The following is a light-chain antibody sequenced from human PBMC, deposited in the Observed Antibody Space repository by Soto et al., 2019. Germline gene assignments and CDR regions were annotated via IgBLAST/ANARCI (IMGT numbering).Light chain of an antibody. CDR2: KAS. CDR3: QHYNSYSEE. CDR1: QTISSW. V-gene: IGKV1-5*03. Sequence: DIQITHSPSSLAAPALDTGTLTFLASQTISSWLAWYQQKPGKAPKLLIYKASTLKSGVPSRFSGSGSGTEFTLTISSLQPDDFATYYCQHYNSYSEEFGQGTQLEIK. J-gene: IGKJ5*01.